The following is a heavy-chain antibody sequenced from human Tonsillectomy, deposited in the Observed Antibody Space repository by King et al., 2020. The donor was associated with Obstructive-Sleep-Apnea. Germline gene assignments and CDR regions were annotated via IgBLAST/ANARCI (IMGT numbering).Heavy chain of an antibody. CDR1: GFIFRGYA. J-gene: IGHJ6*02. CDR3: AKTKGETGTLGRRGYYFYGMDV. CDR2: ITGSGDTT. Sequence: VQLVESGGGLVQPGGSLRLACVTSGFIFRGYAINWVRQAPGKGLEWVSMITGSGDTTYYADSVKGRFTISRDNSKNTLFLQMDSLRAEDTAVYYCAKTKGETGTLGRRGYYFYGMDVWGQGTTVTVSS. D-gene: IGHD1-1*01. V-gene: IGHV3-23*04.